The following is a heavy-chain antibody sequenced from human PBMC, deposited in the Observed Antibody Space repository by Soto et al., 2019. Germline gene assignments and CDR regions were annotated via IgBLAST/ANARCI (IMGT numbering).Heavy chain of an antibody. CDR1: GGSINSGDHY. J-gene: IGHJ3*02. D-gene: IGHD2-15*01. V-gene: IGHV4-30-4*08. CDR3: ARGIVVMVAAASATSAFDI. CDR2: ISYSGRT. Sequence: SETLSLTCTVSGGSINSGDHYWNWIRQPPGKGLEWFGYISYSGRTYYNPSLRSRVVMSVDTSKNQFSLNLSSVTAADTAVYYCARGIVVMVAAASATSAFDIWGQGTMVTVSS.